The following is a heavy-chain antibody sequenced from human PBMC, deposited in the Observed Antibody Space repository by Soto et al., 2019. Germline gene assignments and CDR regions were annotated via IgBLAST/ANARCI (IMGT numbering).Heavy chain of an antibody. V-gene: IGHV1-3*01. CDR2: INAGNGNT. CDR1: GYTFTSYA. Sequence: ASVKVSCKASGYTFTSYAMHWVRQAPGQRLEWMGWINAGNGNTKYSQKFQGRVTITRDTSASTAYMELSSLRSEDTAVYYCARVPTVTNIVPWFDPWGQGTLVTVS. D-gene: IGHD4-4*01. CDR3: ARVPTVTNIVPWFDP. J-gene: IGHJ5*02.